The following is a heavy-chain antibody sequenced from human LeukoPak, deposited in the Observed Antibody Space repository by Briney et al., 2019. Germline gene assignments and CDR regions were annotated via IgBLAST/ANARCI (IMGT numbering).Heavy chain of an antibody. D-gene: IGHD3-22*01. V-gene: IGHV3-11*04. CDR2: ISSSGSTI. CDR1: GFTFSDYY. Sequence: PGGSLRLSCAASGFTFSDYYMSWIRQAPGKGLEWVSYISSSGSTIYYADSVKGRFTTSRDNAKNSLYLQMNSLRAEDTAVYYCARDRTRYYYDSSGYPDYWGQGTLVTVSS. CDR3: ARDRTRYYYDSSGYPDY. J-gene: IGHJ4*02.